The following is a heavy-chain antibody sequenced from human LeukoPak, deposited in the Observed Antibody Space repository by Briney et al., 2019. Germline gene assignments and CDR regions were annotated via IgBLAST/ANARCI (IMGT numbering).Heavy chain of an antibody. D-gene: IGHD6-19*01. V-gene: IGHV3-7*01. CDR1: GFTLSSYW. CDR2: IKQDGSEK. Sequence: GGSLSLSCAASGFTLSSYWMSWVRQAPGKGLAWVANIKQDGSEKDYVDSVKGRFTISRDNAKNSLYLQMNSLRAEDTAVYYCAREQWLQSDAFDIWGQGTMVTVSS. CDR3: AREQWLQSDAFDI. J-gene: IGHJ3*02.